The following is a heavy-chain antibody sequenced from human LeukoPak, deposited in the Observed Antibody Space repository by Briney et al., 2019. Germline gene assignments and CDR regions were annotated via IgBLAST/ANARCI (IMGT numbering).Heavy chain of an antibody. Sequence: SETLSLTCTVSGGSISSSSYYWGWIRQPPGKGLEWIGSIYYSGSTYYNPSLKSRVTISVDTSKNQFSLKLSSVTAADTAVYYCARQSHSSSWYAKLFDYWGQGTLVTVSS. J-gene: IGHJ4*02. V-gene: IGHV4-39*01. CDR2: IYYSGST. CDR1: GGSISSSSYY. CDR3: ARQSHSSSWYAKLFDY. D-gene: IGHD6-13*01.